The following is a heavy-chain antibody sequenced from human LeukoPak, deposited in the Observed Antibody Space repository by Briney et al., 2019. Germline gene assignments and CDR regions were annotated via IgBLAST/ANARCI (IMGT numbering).Heavy chain of an antibody. J-gene: IGHJ6*02. CDR1: RFTFRNFG. Sequence: GRSQRLSCTASRFTFRNFGMHWVRQAPGKGLEWVAVIWYDGSEKYYADSVKGRFTISRDNSKNTLYLQMNSLRAEDTAIYYCARVRRDTSGWYDDVWGQGTTVIVSS. D-gene: IGHD6-19*01. V-gene: IGHV3-33*01. CDR3: ARVRRDTSGWYDDV. CDR2: IWYDGSEK.